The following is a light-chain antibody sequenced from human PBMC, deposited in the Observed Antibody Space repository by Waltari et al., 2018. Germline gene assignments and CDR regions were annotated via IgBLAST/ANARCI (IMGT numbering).Light chain of an antibody. J-gene: IGKJ1*01. CDR2: WAS. V-gene: IGKV4-1*01. CDR1: QSVLYSSNNKNY. CDR3: QQYYSTPWT. Sequence: DIVMTQSPDSLAVSLGERATINCKSNQSVLYSSNNKNYLSWYQQKSGQPPKLLIYWASTRESGVPDRFSGSGSGTDFTLTISSLQAEDVAVYYCQQYYSTPWTFGQGTKV.